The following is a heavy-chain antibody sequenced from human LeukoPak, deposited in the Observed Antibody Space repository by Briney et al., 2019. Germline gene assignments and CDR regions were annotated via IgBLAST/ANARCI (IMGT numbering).Heavy chain of an antibody. CDR1: GYTFTVYY. Sequence: ASVSVSFKASGYTFTVYYMHWVRHAPGQGREGMGWINLNSGGTKYTQKFQERVTITRDTSLSTAYMEMSRLRCDDTAVYYCARSPDILTGENFDYWGQGTLVTVSS. J-gene: IGHJ4*02. D-gene: IGHD3-9*01. V-gene: IGHV1-2*02. CDR2: INLNSGGT. CDR3: ARSPDILTGENFDY.